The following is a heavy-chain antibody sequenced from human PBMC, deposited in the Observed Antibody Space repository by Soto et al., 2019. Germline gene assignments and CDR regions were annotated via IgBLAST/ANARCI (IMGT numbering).Heavy chain of an antibody. Sequence: GGSLRLSCAASGFTFSSYGMHWVRQAPGKGLEWVAVIWYDGSNKYYADSVKGRFTISRDNSKNTLYLQMNSLRAEDTAVYYCARDPSGYDLTYYFDYWGQGTLVTVSS. CDR1: GFTFSSYG. CDR2: IWYDGSNK. V-gene: IGHV3-33*01. J-gene: IGHJ4*02. CDR3: ARDPSGYDLTYYFDY. D-gene: IGHD5-12*01.